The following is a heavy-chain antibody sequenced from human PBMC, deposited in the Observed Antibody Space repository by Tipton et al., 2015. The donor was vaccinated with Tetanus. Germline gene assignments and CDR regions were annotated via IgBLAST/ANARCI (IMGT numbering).Heavy chain of an antibody. Sequence: TLSLTCAVYGGSFSGYYWSWIRQPPGKGLEWIGEINHSGSTNYNPSLKSRVTISVDTSKNQFSLKLSSVTAADTAVYYCARDGSNPYCGGDCYSDAFDIWGQGTMVTVSS. V-gene: IGHV4-34*01. CDR2: INHSGST. J-gene: IGHJ3*02. CDR3: ARDGSNPYCGGDCYSDAFDI. CDR1: GGSFSGYY. D-gene: IGHD2-21*02.